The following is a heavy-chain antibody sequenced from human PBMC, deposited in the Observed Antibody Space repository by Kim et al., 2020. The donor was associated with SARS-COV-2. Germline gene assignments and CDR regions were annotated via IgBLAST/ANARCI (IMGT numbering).Heavy chain of an antibody. CDR1: GYTFTGYY. V-gene: IGHV1-2*06. Sequence: ASVKVSCKASGYTFTGYYMHWVRQAPGQGLEWMGRINPNSGGTNYAQKFQGRVTMTRDTSISTAYMELSRLRSDDTAVYYCSRGGDDIVVVSAAVVGGYYYYGMDVWGQGTTVTVSS. CDR3: SRGGDDIVVVSAAVVGGYYYYGMDV. J-gene: IGHJ6*02. CDR2: INPNSGGT. D-gene: IGHD2-2*01.